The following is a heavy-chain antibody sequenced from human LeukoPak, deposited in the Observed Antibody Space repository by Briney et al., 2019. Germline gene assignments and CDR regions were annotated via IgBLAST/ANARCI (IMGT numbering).Heavy chain of an antibody. CDR1: SGSISNYY. J-gene: IGHJ6*03. D-gene: IGHD5-18*01. CDR2: IYYSGST. Sequence: PSETLSLTCTVSSGSISNYYWSWIRQPPGKGLEWIGYIYYSGSTNYNPSLKSRVTISVDTSKNQFSLKLSSVTAADPAVYYCARGYSYGPYYYYYYMDVWGKGTTVTVSS. V-gene: IGHV4-59*01. CDR3: ARGYSYGPYYYYYYMDV.